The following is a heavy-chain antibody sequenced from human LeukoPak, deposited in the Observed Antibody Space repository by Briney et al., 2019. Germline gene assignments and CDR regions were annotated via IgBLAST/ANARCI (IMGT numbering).Heavy chain of an antibody. D-gene: IGHD6-19*01. CDR1: GFTFSSYG. CDR2: ISYDGSNK. V-gene: IGHV3-33*05. Sequence: GGSLRLSCAASGFTFSSYGMHWVRQAPGKGLEWVAVISYDGSNKYYADSVKGRFTISRDNSKNTLYLQMNSLRAEDTAVYYCARAWFSSGWYVGAFDVWGQGTMVAVSS. CDR3: ARAWFSSGWYVGAFDV. J-gene: IGHJ3*01.